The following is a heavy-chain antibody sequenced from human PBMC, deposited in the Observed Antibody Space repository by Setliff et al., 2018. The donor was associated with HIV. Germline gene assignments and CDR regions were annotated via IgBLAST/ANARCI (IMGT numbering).Heavy chain of an antibody. CDR3: ARSKTFYDFWGGYYTHGAFKI. Sequence: SETLSLTCTVSSGSITSRTYYWGWIRQPPGKGLEWIGSIFYSGTTYYNPSLKSRVSISVDTSKHQFSLNLTSVTAADTAVYYCARSKTFYDFWGGYYTHGAFKIWGLGTMVTVSS. D-gene: IGHD3-3*01. V-gene: IGHV4-39*01. J-gene: IGHJ3*02. CDR2: IFYSGTT. CDR1: SGSITSRTYY.